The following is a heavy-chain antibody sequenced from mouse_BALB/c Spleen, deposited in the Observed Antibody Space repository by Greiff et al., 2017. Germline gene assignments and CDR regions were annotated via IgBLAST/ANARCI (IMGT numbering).Heavy chain of an antibody. CDR2: ISDGGSYT. Sequence: EVKVEESGGGLVKPGGSLKLSCAASGFTFSDYYMYWVRQTPEKRLEWVATISDGGSYTYYPDSVKGRFTISRDNAKNNLYLQMSSLKSEDTAMYYCARGVYGNYVAYWGQGTLVTVSA. V-gene: IGHV5-4*02. J-gene: IGHJ3*01. CDR1: GFTFSDYY. D-gene: IGHD2-1*01. CDR3: ARGVYGNYVAY.